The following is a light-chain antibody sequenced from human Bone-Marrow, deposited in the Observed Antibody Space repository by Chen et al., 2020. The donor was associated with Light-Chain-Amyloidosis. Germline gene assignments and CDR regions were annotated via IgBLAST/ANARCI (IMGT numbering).Light chain of an antibody. J-gene: IGLJ2*01. CDR2: RDT. Sequence: SYELTQPPSVSVSPGQTARITCSGDDLPTKYAYWYQQKPGQAPVLVIHRDTERPSGSSERFSGSSSGTIATLTSSGVQAEDEADYHCQSADSSGTYEVIFGGGTKLTVL. CDR1: DLPTKY. CDR3: QSADSSGTYEVI. V-gene: IGLV3-25*03.